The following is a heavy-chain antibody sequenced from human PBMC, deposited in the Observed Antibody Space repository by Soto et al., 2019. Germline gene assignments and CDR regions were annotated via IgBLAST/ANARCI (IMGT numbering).Heavy chain of an antibody. CDR1: GFTFSSYA. Sequence: QVQLVESGGGVVQPGRSLRLSCAASGFTFSSYAMHWVRQAPGKGLEWVALISYDGSNKYYADSVKGRFTISRDNSXNTLYLQMNGLRAEDTAVYYFARETTIVGAAVALVYWGQGTLVTVSS. CDR3: ARETTIVGAAVALVY. J-gene: IGHJ4*02. D-gene: IGHD1-26*01. V-gene: IGHV3-30-3*01. CDR2: ISYDGSNK.